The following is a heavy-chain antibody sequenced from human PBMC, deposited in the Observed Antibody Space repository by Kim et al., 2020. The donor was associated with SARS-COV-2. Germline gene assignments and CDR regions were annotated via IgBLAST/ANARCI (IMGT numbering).Heavy chain of an antibody. CDR2: ISGSGQTT. V-gene: IGHV3-23*01. D-gene: IGHD3-16*02. Sequence: GGPLRLSCAASGFSFTSYAMSWVRQAPGKGLEWVSTISGSGQTTYFADSVKGRFTISRDNFKNTVYLQLNSLRVEDTAVYFCAKSIMITFGGVLAGDTFDIWGQGTMLTVSS. J-gene: IGHJ3*02. CDR3: AKSIMITFGGVLAGDTFDI. CDR1: GFSFTSYA.